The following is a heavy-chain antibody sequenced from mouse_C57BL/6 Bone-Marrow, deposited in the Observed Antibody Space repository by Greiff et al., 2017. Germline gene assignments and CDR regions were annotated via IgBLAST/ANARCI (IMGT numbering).Heavy chain of an antibody. CDR1: GFTFSSYG. V-gene: IGHV5-6*01. J-gene: IGHJ3*01. D-gene: IGHD3-2*02. CDR3: ARQSRLFAY. Sequence: EVQLLESGGDLVKPGGSLKLSCAASGFTFSSYGMSWVRQTPDKRLEWVATISSGGSYTYYPDSVKGRFTISRDNAKNNLYLQMSSLKSEDTAMYYCARQSRLFAYWGQGTLVTVSA. CDR2: ISSGGSYT.